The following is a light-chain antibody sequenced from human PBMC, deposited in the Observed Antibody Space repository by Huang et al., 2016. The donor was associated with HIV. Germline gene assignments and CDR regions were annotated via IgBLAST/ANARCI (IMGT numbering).Light chain of an antibody. J-gene: IGKJ4*01. CDR1: QCISTS. CDR3: QQLRSYPLT. V-gene: IGKV1-9*01. CDR2: DAS. Sequence: IQLTQSPSSLSASIGDRVTITCRASQCISTSLAWYQRKPGKAPNLLIFDASSLRSGVPSRFSGSRSGTVFTLSISSLQPEDFATYFCQQLRSYPLTFGGGTKVEIK.